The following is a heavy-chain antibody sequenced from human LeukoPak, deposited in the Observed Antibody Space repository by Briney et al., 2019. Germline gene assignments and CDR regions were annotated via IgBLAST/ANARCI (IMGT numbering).Heavy chain of an antibody. J-gene: IGHJ4*02. CDR1: GGSFSGYY. Sequence: SETLSLTCAVYGGSFSGYYWSWIRQPPGKGLEWIGEINHSGSTNYNPSLKSRVTISVDTSKNQFSLKLSSVTAADTAVYYCARGWTVTTPLDYWGQGTLVTVSS. CDR2: INHSGST. V-gene: IGHV4-34*01. D-gene: IGHD4-17*01. CDR3: ARGWTVTTPLDY.